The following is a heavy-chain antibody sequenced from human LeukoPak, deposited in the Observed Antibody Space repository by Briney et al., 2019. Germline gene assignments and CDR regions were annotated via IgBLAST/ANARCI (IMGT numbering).Heavy chain of an antibody. J-gene: IGHJ6*02. Sequence: GGSLRLSCAASGFTFSSYAMHWVRQAPGKGLEWVSSISSSSSYIYYADSVKGRFTISRDNAKNSLYLQMNSLRAEDTAVYYCARVRPDSSSWYYYGMDVWGQGTTVTVSS. D-gene: IGHD6-13*01. CDR1: GFTFSSYA. CDR2: ISSSSSYI. V-gene: IGHV3-21*01. CDR3: ARVRPDSSSWYYYGMDV.